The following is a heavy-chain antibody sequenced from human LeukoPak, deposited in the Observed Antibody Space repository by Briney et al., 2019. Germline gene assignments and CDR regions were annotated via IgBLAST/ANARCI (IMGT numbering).Heavy chain of an antibody. CDR1: GFTFSDSN. J-gene: IGHJ4*02. CDR2: ISSSSDSI. CDR3: ARDDYYDTSGYSQDD. Sequence: GGSLRLSCAASGFTFSDSNMNWVRQAPGRGVEWVSYISSSSDSIYYADSVKGRFTISRDNAKNSMYLKTNSLRAEDPAVYFCARDDYYDTSGYSQDDWGQGTLVIVSS. V-gene: IGHV3-48*01. D-gene: IGHD3-22*01.